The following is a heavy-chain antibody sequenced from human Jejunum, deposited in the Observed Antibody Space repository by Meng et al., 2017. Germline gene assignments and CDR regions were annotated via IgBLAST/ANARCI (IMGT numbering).Heavy chain of an antibody. Sequence: SETLSLTCAVSGGSIKSNSYSWGWIRQSPGKGLEWIGGIYEGGSTFYNPSLKSRVTMSADTSNNQFSLKLRSVTAADTAVYYCSRGPPPRYCSGATCTFDYWGRGSLVTVSS. CDR2: IYEGGST. CDR1: GGSIKSNSYS. J-gene: IGHJ4*02. D-gene: IGHD2-15*01. V-gene: IGHV4-39*07. CDR3: SRGPPPRYCSGATCTFDY.